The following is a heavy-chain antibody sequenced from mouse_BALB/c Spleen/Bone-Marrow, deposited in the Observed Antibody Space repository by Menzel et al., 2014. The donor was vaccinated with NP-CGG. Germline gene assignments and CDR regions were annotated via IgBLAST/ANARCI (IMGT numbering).Heavy chain of an antibody. D-gene: IGHD1-1*01. CDR2: IDPYNGGT. CDR3: AREDYGSSPDY. Sequence: LVESGPELVKPGASVKVSCKASGYAFTSYNMYWVKQSHGKSLEWIGYIDPYNGGTSYNQKFKGEATLTVDESSSTAYMHLNSLTSEDSAVYYCAREDYGSSPDYWGQGTTLTVSS. CDR1: GYAFTSYN. J-gene: IGHJ2*01. V-gene: IGHV1S135*01.